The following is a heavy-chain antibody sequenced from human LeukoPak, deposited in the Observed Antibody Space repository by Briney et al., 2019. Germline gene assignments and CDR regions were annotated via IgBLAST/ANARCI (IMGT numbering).Heavy chain of an antibody. CDR2: IHYSGDI. D-gene: IGHD2-15*01. CDR3: ARVGCSGGSCYPDY. Sequence: PSETLSLTCTVSGASISTSYWYWIRQPPGKGLEWIGYIHYSGDINYNPSLKSRVTISAYTSKNQLPLKLSSVTAADTAVYYCARVGCSGGSCYPDYWGQGTLVTVPS. J-gene: IGHJ4*02. CDR1: GASISTSY. V-gene: IGHV4-59*01.